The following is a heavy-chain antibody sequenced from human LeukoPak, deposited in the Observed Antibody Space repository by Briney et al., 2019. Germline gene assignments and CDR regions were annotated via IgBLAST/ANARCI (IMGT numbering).Heavy chain of an antibody. CDR1: GFTFSSYE. CDR2: ISTGGNII. V-gene: IGHV3-48*03. J-gene: IGHJ4*02. CDR3: AREHIRSDYPDF. D-gene: IGHD2-15*01. Sequence: GGSLRLSCAASGFTFSSYEMNWVRQAPGRGLEWVAYISTGGNIIFYADSVKGRVTISRDNAKNSLYLQMNSLRAEDTAVYYCAREHIRSDYPDFWGQGTLVTVSS.